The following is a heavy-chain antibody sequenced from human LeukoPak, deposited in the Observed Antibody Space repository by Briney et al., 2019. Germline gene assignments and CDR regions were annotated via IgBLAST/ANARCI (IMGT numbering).Heavy chain of an antibody. V-gene: IGHV3-48*02. D-gene: IGHD3-22*01. CDR3: ARVLCYDSSGFDY. Sequence: GGSLRLSCAASGFTFSSYSMSWVRQAPGKGLEWVSYISTGSTTIHYADSVKGRFTISRDNSKNSLYLQMNSLRDEDTAVYYCARVLCYDSSGFDYWGQGTLVTVSS. CDR1: GFTFSSYS. J-gene: IGHJ4*02. CDR2: ISTGSTTI.